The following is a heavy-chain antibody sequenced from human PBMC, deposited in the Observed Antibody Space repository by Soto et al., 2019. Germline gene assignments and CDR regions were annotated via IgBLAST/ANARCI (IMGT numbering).Heavy chain of an antibody. CDR3: AREYYYDSSAGFYFDL. D-gene: IGHD3-22*01. J-gene: IGHJ2*01. CDR1: GYTFTSYS. V-gene: IGHV1-3*01. Sequence: ASVKVSCKASGYTFTSYSMHWVRQAPGQRLEWKGWINAGNGNTKYSQKFQGRVTITRDTSASTAYMELSILRSEDTAVYYCAREYYYDSSAGFYFDLWGRGTLVTVSS. CDR2: INAGNGNT.